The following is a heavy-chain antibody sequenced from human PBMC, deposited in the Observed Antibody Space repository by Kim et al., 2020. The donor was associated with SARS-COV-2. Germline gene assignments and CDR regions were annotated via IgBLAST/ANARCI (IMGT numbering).Heavy chain of an antibody. V-gene: IGHV3-30*03. Sequence: YLDSVKGRFTISRDNSKNTLYLHINSLRPEDTAVFFCARDLSYGNDTPGYWGQGTLVTVSS. D-gene: IGHD1-26*01. CDR3: ARDLSYGNDTPGY. J-gene: IGHJ4*02.